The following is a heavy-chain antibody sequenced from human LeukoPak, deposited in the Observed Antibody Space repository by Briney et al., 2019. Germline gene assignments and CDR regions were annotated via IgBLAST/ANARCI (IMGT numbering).Heavy chain of an antibody. Sequence: SVKVSCKASGGTFSSYAISWVRQAPGQGLEWMGGIIPIFGTANYAQKFQGRVTITADKSTSTAYMELSSLRSEDTAVYYCARDLYGYGSGSYYEDYYYYYYMDVWGKGTTVTVSS. CDR2: IIPIFGTA. D-gene: IGHD3-10*01. J-gene: IGHJ6*03. CDR1: GGTFSSYA. V-gene: IGHV1-69*06. CDR3: ARDLYGYGSGSYYEDYYYYYYMDV.